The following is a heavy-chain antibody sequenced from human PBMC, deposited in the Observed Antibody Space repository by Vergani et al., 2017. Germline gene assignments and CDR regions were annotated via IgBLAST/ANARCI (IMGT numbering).Heavy chain of an antibody. J-gene: IGHJ4*02. CDR2: ISGSGGST. Sequence: VHLVESGGGVVQPGRPLRLSCAASGFTFSSYAMSWVRQAPGKGLEWVSAISGSGGSTYYADSVKGRFTISRDNSKNTLYLQMNSLRAEDTAVYYCAKHSGWVVAFLENWGQGTLVTVSS. D-gene: IGHD6-19*01. CDR1: GFTFSSYA. V-gene: IGHV3-23*04. CDR3: AKHSGWVVAFLEN.